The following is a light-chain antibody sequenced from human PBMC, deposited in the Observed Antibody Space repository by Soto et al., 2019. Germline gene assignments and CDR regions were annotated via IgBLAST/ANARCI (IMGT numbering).Light chain of an antibody. V-gene: IGKV3D-15*01. J-gene: IGKJ5*01. Sequence: EVMMTQFPDTVSVTPGETVTLSCGASQSVRTNLAWYLQRPGQAPRLLIHYSSTRASDIPARFSGSGSGTNFTLAISSLQSEDFAVYYCQQYAYWPETFGQGTRLEIK. CDR2: YSS. CDR3: QQYAYWPET. CDR1: QSVRTN.